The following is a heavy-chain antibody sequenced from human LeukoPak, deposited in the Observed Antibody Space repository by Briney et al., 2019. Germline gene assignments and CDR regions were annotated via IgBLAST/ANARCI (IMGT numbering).Heavy chain of an antibody. J-gene: IGHJ4*02. Sequence: GGYLRLYCAASGFTFSSYAMSWVRQAPGKGLEWVSAISGSGGSTYYADSVKGRFTISRDNSKNTLYLQMNSLRAEDTAVYYCARAIPGLLLWFGELSPYFDYWGQGTLVTVSS. CDR2: ISGSGGST. D-gene: IGHD3-10*01. CDR3: ARAIPGLLLWFGELSPYFDY. CDR1: GFTFSSYA. V-gene: IGHV3-23*01.